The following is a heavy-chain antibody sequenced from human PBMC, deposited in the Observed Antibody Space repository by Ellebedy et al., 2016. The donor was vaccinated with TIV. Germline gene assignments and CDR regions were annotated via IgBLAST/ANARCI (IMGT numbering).Heavy chain of an antibody. Sequence: PGGSLRLSCAASKFTFRTFWMTWVRQTPGKGLEWVANINQDGSEKHYVDSVKCRFTISRDNAENSLYLQMNSLSAEDTALYYCARGRGLDVWGQGTTVTVSS. D-gene: IGHD3-10*01. V-gene: IGHV3-7*01. CDR3: ARGRGLDV. CDR2: INQDGSEK. CDR1: KFTFRTFW. J-gene: IGHJ6*02.